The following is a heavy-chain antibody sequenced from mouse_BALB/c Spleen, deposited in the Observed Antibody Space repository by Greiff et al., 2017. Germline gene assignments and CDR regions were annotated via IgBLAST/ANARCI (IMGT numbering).Heavy chain of an antibody. CDR1: GYSITSDYA. CDR2: ISYSGST. Sequence: EVQLQESGPGLVKPSQSLSLTCTVTGYSITSDYAWNWIRQFPGNKLEWMGYISYSGSTSYNPSLKSRISITRDTSKNQFFLQLNSVTTEDTATYYCARWRYYAMDYWGQGTSVTVSS. V-gene: IGHV3-2*02. CDR3: ARWRYYAMDY. J-gene: IGHJ4*01.